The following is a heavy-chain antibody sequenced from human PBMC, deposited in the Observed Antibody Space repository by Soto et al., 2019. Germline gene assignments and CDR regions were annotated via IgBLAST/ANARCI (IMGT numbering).Heavy chain of an antibody. V-gene: IGHV1-69*01. J-gene: IGHJ6*02. CDR2: IIPIFGTA. Sequence: VKVSCKASGGTFSSYAISWVRQAPGQGLEWMGGIIPIFGTANYAQKFQGRVTITADESTSTAYMELSSLRSEDTAVYYCARSLVVVPAAHYYYYYGMDVWGQGTTVTVSS. CDR3: ARSLVVVPAAHYYYYYGMDV. CDR1: GGTFSSYA. D-gene: IGHD2-2*01.